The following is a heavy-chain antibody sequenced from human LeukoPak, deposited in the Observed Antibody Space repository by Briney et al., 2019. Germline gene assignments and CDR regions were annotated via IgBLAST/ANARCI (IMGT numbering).Heavy chain of an antibody. CDR1: SGSINSYY. CDR3: ARHGYTASHYFLDF. Sequence: SETLSLTCTVSSGSINSYYWGWVRQPARRGLEWIGRIYTTGKTDYNPSLKSRLTMSVDTSKRQFSLNLTSVTAADTAIYFCARHGYTASHYFLDFWSQGTLATVSS. D-gene: IGHD3-16*01. J-gene: IGHJ4*02. V-gene: IGHV4-4*07. CDR2: IYTTGKT.